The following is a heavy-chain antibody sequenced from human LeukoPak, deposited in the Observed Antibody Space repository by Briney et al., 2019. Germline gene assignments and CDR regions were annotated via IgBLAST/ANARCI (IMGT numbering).Heavy chain of an antibody. J-gene: IGHJ4*02. CDR1: GFTFSNYS. CDR2: ISSSSSYI. CDR3: ARDSDSSGYYGGVDY. V-gene: IGHV3-21*01. Sequence: GGSLRLSCAASGFTFSNYSMNWVRQAPGKGLEWVSSISSSSSYIYYADSVKGRFTISRDNAKNSLYLQMNSLRAEDTAVYYCARDSDSSGYYGGVDYWGQGTLVTVSS. D-gene: IGHD3-22*01.